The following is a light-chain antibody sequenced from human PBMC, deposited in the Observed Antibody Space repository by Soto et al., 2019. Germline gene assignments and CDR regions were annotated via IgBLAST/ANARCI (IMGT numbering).Light chain of an antibody. Sequence: DIQMTQSPSTLSASVGDTVTVTCRASQSVSGWLAWYQQKPGKAPELLIYAASTLQSGVPSRFSGSGSGTDFTLTISCLQSEDFATYYCQQYYSFPITFGQGTRLEIK. J-gene: IGKJ5*01. CDR3: QQYYSFPIT. CDR2: AAS. V-gene: IGKV1-5*01. CDR1: QSVSGW.